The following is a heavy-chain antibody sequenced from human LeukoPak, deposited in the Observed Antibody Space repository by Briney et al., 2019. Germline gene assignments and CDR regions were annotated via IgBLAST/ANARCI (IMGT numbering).Heavy chain of an antibody. CDR2: ISIRSSYI. J-gene: IGHJ4*02. Sequence: AGSLRLSCAAPGFTFSSYSMNWVRHAPGKGLEWVSAISIRSSYIYYADLMKRRFTISRDNPKNSLYLQMNSLRAEDTAVYYCARDKYSSSWYAFGYWGQGTLVTVSS. CDR1: GFTFSSYS. CDR3: ARDKYSSSWYAFGY. D-gene: IGHD6-13*01. V-gene: IGHV3-21*01.